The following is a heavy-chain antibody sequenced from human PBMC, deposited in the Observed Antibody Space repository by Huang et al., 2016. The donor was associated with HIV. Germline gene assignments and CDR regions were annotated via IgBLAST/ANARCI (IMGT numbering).Heavy chain of an antibody. J-gene: IGHJ3*02. D-gene: IGHD3-22*01. Sequence: QLQLQGSGPGLVKPSETLSLTCTVSGGSITSSSYYWGWIRQPPGKGLGWDGSIYYSGITDSNPSLKSRVTVSVDTSKNQFSLKLSSVTAADTAVYYCARHFSYYDSSGYTPWDAFDIWGQGTMVTVSS. CDR3: ARHFSYYDSSGYTPWDAFDI. CDR2: IYYSGIT. CDR1: GGSITSSSYY. V-gene: IGHV4-39*01.